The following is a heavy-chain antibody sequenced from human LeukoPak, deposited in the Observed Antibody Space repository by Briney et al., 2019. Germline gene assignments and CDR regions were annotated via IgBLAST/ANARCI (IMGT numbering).Heavy chain of an antibody. CDR2: ISSNGGST. Sequence: GGSLRLSCAASGFTFSSYAMHWVRQAPGKGLEYVSAISSNGGSTYYANSVKGRFTISRDNSKNTLYLQMGSLRAEDAAVYYCARVGSTVTSFNGWFDPWGQGTLVTVSS. D-gene: IGHD4-17*01. V-gene: IGHV3-64*01. CDR1: GFTFSSYA. J-gene: IGHJ5*02. CDR3: ARVGSTVTSFNGWFDP.